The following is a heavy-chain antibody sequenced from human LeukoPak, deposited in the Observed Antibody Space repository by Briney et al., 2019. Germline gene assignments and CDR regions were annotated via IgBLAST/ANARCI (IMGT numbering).Heavy chain of an antibody. Sequence: ASVKVSCKASGYTFTSYDINWVRQATGQGLEWMGWMNPNRGNTGYAQKFQGRVTMTRNTSISTAYMELSSLRSEDTAVYYCARALAQLGGAFDIWGQGTMVTVSS. CDR1: GYTFTSYD. V-gene: IGHV1-8*01. CDR2: MNPNRGNT. J-gene: IGHJ3*02. CDR3: ARALAQLGGAFDI. D-gene: IGHD6-13*01.